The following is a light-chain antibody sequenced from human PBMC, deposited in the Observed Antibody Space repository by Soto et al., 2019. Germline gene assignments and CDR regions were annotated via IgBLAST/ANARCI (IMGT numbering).Light chain of an antibody. CDR2: GAS. Sequence: EIVLTQSPGTLSFSPGERATLSCRASQSVSSSYLAWYQQKPGQAPRLLIYGASSRATGIPDRFSGSGSGTDFTLTISRLEPEYFAVYYCHQYDSSPLTFGGGTKVESK. CDR3: HQYDSSPLT. J-gene: IGKJ4*01. V-gene: IGKV3-20*01. CDR1: QSVSSSY.